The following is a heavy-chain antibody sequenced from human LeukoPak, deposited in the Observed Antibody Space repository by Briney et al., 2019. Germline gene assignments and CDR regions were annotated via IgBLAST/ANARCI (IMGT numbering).Heavy chain of an antibody. CDR1: GGSISSGSYY. V-gene: IGHV4-31*03. CDR3: ARCFRYSSGWYPYY. D-gene: IGHD6-19*01. J-gene: IGHJ4*02. CDR2: IYYNGSI. Sequence: SQTLSLTCTVSGGSISSGSYYWNWIRQHTGKGLEWIGYIYYNGSIYYNPSLKSRVNISVDTSKNQFSLNLSSVTAADTAVYYCARCFRYSSGWYPYYWGQGNLVTVSS.